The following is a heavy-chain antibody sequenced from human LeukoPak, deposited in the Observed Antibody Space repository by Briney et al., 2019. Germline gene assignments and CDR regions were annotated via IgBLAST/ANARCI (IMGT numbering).Heavy chain of an antibody. CDR1: GDSIRSYY. J-gene: IGHJ3*01. V-gene: IGHV4-59*12. CDR3: ARLGALHDAFDV. D-gene: IGHD3-16*01. CDR2: IHYSGST. Sequence: SETLSLTCTVSGDSIRSYYWSWIRQPPGKGLEWSGNIHYSGSTKYNSSLKSRVTISVDTSNNQFSLRVTSLTAADTAVYYCARLGALHDAFDVWGQGTLVTVSS.